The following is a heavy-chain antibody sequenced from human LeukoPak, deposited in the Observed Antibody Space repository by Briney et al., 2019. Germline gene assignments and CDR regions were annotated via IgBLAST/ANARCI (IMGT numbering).Heavy chain of an antibody. CDR2: ISASGSRT. V-gene: IGHV3-23*01. CDR3: AREVWPGNTGWHLFDY. Sequence: QTGGSLRLSCAASGFTFGTYAMSWVRQAPGKGLEWVSAISASGSRTYYSDSVKGRFTISRDSSKSTVSLQMNSLRAEDSALYYCAREVWPGNTGWHLFDYWGQGTLVTVSS. J-gene: IGHJ4*02. D-gene: IGHD1-14*01. CDR1: GFTFGTYA.